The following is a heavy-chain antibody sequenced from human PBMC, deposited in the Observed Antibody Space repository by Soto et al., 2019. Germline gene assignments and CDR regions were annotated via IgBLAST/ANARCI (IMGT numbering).Heavy chain of an antibody. J-gene: IGHJ6*02. Sequence: SETLSLTCTVSGGSISSGGYYWSWIRQHPGKGLEWIGYIYYSRSTYYNPSLKSRVTISVDTSKNQFSLKLSSVTAADTAVYYCVSQGGYYDSSGATMDVWGQGTTVTV. CDR1: GGSISSGGYY. D-gene: IGHD3-22*01. V-gene: IGHV4-31*03. CDR2: IYYSRST. CDR3: VSQGGYYDSSGATMDV.